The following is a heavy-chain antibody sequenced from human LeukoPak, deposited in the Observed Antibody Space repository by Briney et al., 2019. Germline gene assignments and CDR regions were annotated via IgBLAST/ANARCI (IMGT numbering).Heavy chain of an antibody. D-gene: IGHD3-22*01. CDR2: ISSSGST. CDR1: GGSFSGYY. Sequence: SETLSLTCAVYGGSFSGYYWSWIRQPAGKGLEWIGRISSSGSTNYNPSLKSRVTISVDTSKNQFSLRLSSVTAADTAVYFCARGPYSYDSSGAFDIWGQGTMVTVSS. CDR3: ARGPYSYDSSGAFDI. J-gene: IGHJ3*02. V-gene: IGHV4-59*10.